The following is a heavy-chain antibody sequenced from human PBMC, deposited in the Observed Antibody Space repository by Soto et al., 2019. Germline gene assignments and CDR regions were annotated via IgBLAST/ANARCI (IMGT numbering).Heavy chain of an antibody. J-gene: IGHJ4*02. V-gene: IGHV1-69*13. Sequence: GASVKVSCKASGGTFSSYAISWVRQAPGQGLEWMGGIIPIFGTANYAQKFQGRVTITADESTSTAYMELSSLRSEDTAVYYCARNIPYSGLFDYWGQGTLVTVSS. D-gene: IGHD6-19*01. CDR1: GGTFSSYA. CDR3: ARNIPYSGLFDY. CDR2: IIPIFGTA.